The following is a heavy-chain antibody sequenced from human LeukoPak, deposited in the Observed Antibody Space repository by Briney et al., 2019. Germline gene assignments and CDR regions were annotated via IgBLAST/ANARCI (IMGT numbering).Heavy chain of an antibody. J-gene: IGHJ4*02. CDR1: EFTVSSNY. D-gene: IGHD3-10*01. V-gene: IGHV3-53*01. CDR3: ANGILWFGELRQDY. CDR2: IYSGGST. Sequence: GGSLRLSCAASEFTVSSNYMSWVRQAPGKGLEWVSVIYSGGSTFYADSVKGRFTISRHSSKNTMYLQMNSLRAEDTAVYYCANGILWFGELRQDYWGQGTLVTVSS.